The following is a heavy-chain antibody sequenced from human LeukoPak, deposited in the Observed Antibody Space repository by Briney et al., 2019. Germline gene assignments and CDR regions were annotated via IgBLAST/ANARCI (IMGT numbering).Heavy chain of an antibody. CDR2: ISGYNGNT. J-gene: IGHJ4*02. CDR3: ARGTLHYFDY. CDR1: GGTFRNYA. D-gene: IGHD1-26*01. Sequence: ASVKVSCKASGGTFRNYAISWVRQAPGQGLEWMGWISGYNGNTNYAQKLQGRVTMTTDTSTSTAYMELRSLRSDDTAVYYCARGTLHYFDYWGQGTLVTVSS. V-gene: IGHV1-18*01.